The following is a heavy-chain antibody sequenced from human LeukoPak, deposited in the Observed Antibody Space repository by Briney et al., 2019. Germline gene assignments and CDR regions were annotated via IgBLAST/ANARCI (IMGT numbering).Heavy chain of an antibody. CDR3: AKGNNFYDSSGHYDF. CDR2: ISGNNAYT. V-gene: IGHV3-23*01. CDR1: GFTFSSYA. Sequence: GGSLRLSCAASGFTFSSYAMSWVRQAPGKGLEWVSFISGNNAYTFYADSVEGRFAISRDNSEKMLYLQMNSLRAEDTAIYYCAKGNNFYDSSGHYDFWGQGALVTVSS. D-gene: IGHD3-22*01. J-gene: IGHJ4*02.